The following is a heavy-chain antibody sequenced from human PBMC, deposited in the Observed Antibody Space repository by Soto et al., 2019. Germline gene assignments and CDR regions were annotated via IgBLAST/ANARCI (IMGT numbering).Heavy chain of an antibody. CDR3: VKVSRKGSAIDFDY. CDR2: VKPNNGDT. Sequence: QVQLVQSGAELKKPGASVKVSCKASGYTFSNYDMNWVRQATGQGPEWIGWVKPNNGDTGYAQKFQGRVTLTTDSSTTRAYMDVTSLRSEDTAIYYCVKVSRKGSAIDFDYWGQGTLITVSS. D-gene: IGHD3-10*01. CDR1: GYTFSNYD. V-gene: IGHV1-8*01. J-gene: IGHJ4*02.